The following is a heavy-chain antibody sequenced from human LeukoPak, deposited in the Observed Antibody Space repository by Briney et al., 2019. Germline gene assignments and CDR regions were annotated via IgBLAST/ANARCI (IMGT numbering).Heavy chain of an antibody. D-gene: IGHD5-24*01. V-gene: IGHV3-21*01. CDR2: ISSSSSYI. J-gene: IGHJ4*02. Sequence: PGGSLRLSCAASGFTFSTYSMNWVRQAPGKGLEWVSCISSSSSYIYYADSVKGRFTIARDNAKKLVHLQMSSLRAEDTAVYYCGRKRDGKNYGDFGGQEPLVPVSS. CDR3: GRKRDGKNYGDF. CDR1: GFTFSTYS.